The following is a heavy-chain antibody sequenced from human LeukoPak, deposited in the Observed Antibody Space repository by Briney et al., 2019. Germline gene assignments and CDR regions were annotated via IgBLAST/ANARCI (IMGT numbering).Heavy chain of an antibody. D-gene: IGHD6-19*01. V-gene: IGHV4-30-4*01. CDR1: GGSISSGDYY. CDR2: IYYSGST. CDR3: ARVPPNRKWLVPGYFDY. J-gene: IGHJ4*02. Sequence: SQTLSLTCTVSGGSISSGDYYWSWIRQPPGKGLEWIGYIYYSGSTYYNPSLKSRVTISVDTSKNQFSLKLSSVTAADTAVYYCARVPPNRKWLVPGYFDYWGQGTLVTVSS.